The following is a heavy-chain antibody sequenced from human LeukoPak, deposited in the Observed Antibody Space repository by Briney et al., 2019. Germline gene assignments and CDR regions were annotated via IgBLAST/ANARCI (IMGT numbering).Heavy chain of an antibody. CDR2: MNANIGNT. CDR3: ARARNRRYCSSTSCYSRYWFDP. Sequence: ASVKVSCKASGYTFTSYDINWVRETTGQGLEWMGWMNANIGNTSYAQKSQSSVTITRNTSLSTAYIELRTIRYQETALSNCARARNRRYCSSTSCYSRYWFDPWGQGTLVSVPS. J-gene: IGHJ5*02. CDR1: GYTFTSYD. D-gene: IGHD2-2*01. V-gene: IGHV1-8*03.